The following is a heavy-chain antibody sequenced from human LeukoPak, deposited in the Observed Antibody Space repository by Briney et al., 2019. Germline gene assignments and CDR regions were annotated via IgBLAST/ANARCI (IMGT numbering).Heavy chain of an antibody. D-gene: IGHD3-16*02. Sequence: SETLSLTCAVYGGSFSGYYWSWIRQPPGKGLEWIGEINHGGSTNYNPSLKSRVTISVDTSKNQFSLKLSSVTAADTAVYYCATLIDDYVWGSYRYRDYFDYWGQGTLVTVSS. J-gene: IGHJ4*02. CDR3: ATLIDDYVWGSYRYRDYFDY. V-gene: IGHV4-34*01. CDR2: INHGGST. CDR1: GGSFSGYY.